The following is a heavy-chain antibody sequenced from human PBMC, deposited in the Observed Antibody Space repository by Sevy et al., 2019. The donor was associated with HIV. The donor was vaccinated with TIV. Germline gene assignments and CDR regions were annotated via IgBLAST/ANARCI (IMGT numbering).Heavy chain of an antibody. J-gene: IGHJ3*02. D-gene: IGHD6-13*01. CDR3: AKGTLIVAAGLDAFDI. Sequence: GGSLRLSCAASGFTFSSYAMNWVRQAPGKGLEWVSSGSGGNTYYADSVKGRFTISRDSSKNTVSLQMNSLRAEDSAIYYCAKGTLIVAAGLDAFDIWGQGTKVTVSS. CDR2: SGSGGNT. V-gene: IGHV3-23*01. CDR1: GFTFSSYA.